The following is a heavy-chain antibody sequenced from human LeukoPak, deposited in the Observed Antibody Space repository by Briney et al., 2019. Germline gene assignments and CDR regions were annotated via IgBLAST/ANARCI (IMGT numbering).Heavy chain of an antibody. CDR3: AKVSSVGATPDYFDY. J-gene: IGHJ4*02. CDR2: IWYDGSNK. Sequence: GRSLGLSCAASGFTFSSYGMHWVRQAPGKGLEWVAVIWYDGSNKYYADSVKGRFTISRDNSKNTLYLQMNSLRAEDTAVYYCAKVSSVGATPDYFDYWGQGTLVTVSS. D-gene: IGHD1-26*01. CDR1: GFTFSSYG. V-gene: IGHV3-33*06.